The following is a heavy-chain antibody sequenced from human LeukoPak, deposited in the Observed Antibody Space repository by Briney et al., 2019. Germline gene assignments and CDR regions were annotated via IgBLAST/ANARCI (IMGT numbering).Heavy chain of an antibody. D-gene: IGHD6-19*01. Sequence: GGSLRLSCAASGFTFSDYDMSWVRQAPGKGLEWVSAITGSGRTTYYADYVKGRFTISRDNSKNTLYLQMNSLRAEDTAVYYCAKQVAVAGVDYWGQGTLVTVSS. J-gene: IGHJ4*02. V-gene: IGHV3-23*01. CDR2: ITGSGRTT. CDR1: GFTFSDYD. CDR3: AKQVAVAGVDY.